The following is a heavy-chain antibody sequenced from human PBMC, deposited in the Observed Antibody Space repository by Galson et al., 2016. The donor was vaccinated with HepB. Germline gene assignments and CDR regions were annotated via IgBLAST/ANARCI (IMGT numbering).Heavy chain of an antibody. CDR2: ISSSSSYI. J-gene: IGHJ6*02. CDR3: ARPAQELILGYYGMDV. CDR1: GFTFSSHY. V-gene: IGHV3-21*01. D-gene: IGHD3/OR15-3a*01. Sequence: SLRLSCAASGFTFSSHYMNWVRQAPGKGLGWVSSISSSSSYIYYADSVKGRFTISRDNAKQSVSLQMSSLRAEDTAVYYCARPAQELILGYYGMDVWGRGTTVTVSS.